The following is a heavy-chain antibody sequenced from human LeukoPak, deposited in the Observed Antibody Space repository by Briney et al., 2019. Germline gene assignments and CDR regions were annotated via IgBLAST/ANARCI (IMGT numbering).Heavy chain of an antibody. D-gene: IGHD1-26*01. CDR2: IWYDGGNK. Sequence: GGSLRLSCAASGFTFSNYGMHWVRQAPGKGLEWVAGIWYDGGNKYYADSVKGRFTISRDNSKNTLYLQMNSLRAEDTAVYYCAKDLEYTVGATNYCYYGMDLWGQGTTVTVSS. V-gene: IGHV3-30*02. J-gene: IGHJ6*02. CDR3: AKDLEYTVGATNYCYYGMDL. CDR1: GFTFSNYG.